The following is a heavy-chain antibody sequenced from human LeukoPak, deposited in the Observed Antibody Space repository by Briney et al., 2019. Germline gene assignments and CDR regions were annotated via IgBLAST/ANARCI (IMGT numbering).Heavy chain of an antibody. Sequence: SETLSLTCTVSGGSISSSSYYWGWIRQPPGKGLEWIGSINHSGSTNYNPSLKSRVTISVDTSKNQFSLKPSSVTAADTAVYYCARGRSFWRIQLRGWFDPWGQGTLVTVSS. CDR1: GGSISSSSYY. CDR2: INHSGST. V-gene: IGHV4-39*07. J-gene: IGHJ5*02. D-gene: IGHD5-18*01. CDR3: ARGRSFWRIQLRGWFDP.